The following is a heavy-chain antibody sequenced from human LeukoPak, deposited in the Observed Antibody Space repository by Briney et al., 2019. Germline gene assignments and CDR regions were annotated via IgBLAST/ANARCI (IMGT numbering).Heavy chain of an antibody. CDR3: ARGFPAAGGYFYGSGSYPPRGMDV. CDR2: INHSGST. D-gene: IGHD3-10*01. Sequence: SETLSLTRDVYGGSISGYYWRWIRQPPGKGLEWIGEINHSGSTNYNPSLKSRVTISLDTSENQFSLRLTSVTAADTATYYCARGFPAAGGYFYGSGSYPPRGMDVWGQGTTVTVSS. J-gene: IGHJ6*02. CDR1: GGSISGYY. V-gene: IGHV4-34*01.